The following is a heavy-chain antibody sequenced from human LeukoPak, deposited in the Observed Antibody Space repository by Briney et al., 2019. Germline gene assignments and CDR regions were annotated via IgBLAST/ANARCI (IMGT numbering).Heavy chain of an antibody. CDR1: GFTFSSYD. Sequence: TGGTLRLSCAASGFTFSSYDMSWVRQAPGKGLEWVANIKQDGSDNYYLYSVKGRFTISRDNTKNSLYLQMNSLRATDTYVSDCGNVAVGWGQGTMVTVSS. CDR3: GNVAVG. J-gene: IGHJ4*02. CDR2: IKQDGSDN. V-gene: IGHV3-7*01. D-gene: IGHD2-15*01.